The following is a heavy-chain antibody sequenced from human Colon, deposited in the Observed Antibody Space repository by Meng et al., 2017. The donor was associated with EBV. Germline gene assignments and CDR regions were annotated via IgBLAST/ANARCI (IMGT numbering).Heavy chain of an antibody. CDR2: IYYSGST. CDR1: VGSVSSGGYY. D-gene: IGHD6-19*01. V-gene: IGHV4-31*03. CDR3: ARVSSGWDYFDY. J-gene: IGHJ4*02. Sequence: VALTEAGPGLVKPSQTLSLLCTVSVGSVSSGGYYWTWIRQHPGKGLEWFGHIYYSGSTFYNPSLKRRVIISIDTSKNQFSLNLRSVTAADTAVYYCARVSSGWDYFDYWGQGTLVTVSS.